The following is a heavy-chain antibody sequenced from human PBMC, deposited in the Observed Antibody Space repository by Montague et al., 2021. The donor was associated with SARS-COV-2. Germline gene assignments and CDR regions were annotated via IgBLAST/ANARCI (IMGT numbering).Heavy chain of an antibody. CDR2: RKYTPKRYE. CDR1: GDSDGSEIAR. Sequence: CAISGDSDGSEIARRSSDRHTSERDLHWEGGRKYTPKRYETYAVSVQSRITITADTSKNQFSLHLNSVTPEDTAVYYCARDLYWAFDAWGLGTTVTVSA. V-gene: IGHV6-1*01. D-gene: IGHD2-8*02. J-gene: IGHJ3*01. CDR3: ARDLYWAFDA.